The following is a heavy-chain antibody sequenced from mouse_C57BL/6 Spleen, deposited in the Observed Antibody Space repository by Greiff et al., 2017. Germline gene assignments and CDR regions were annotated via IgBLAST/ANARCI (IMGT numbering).Heavy chain of an antibody. D-gene: IGHD1-1*01. CDR1: GYTFTSYW. Sequence: QVQLQQSGAELVKPGASVQMSCTASGYTFTSYWITWVKQRPGQGLEWIGDIYPGSGSTNYNEKFQSKATLTVDTSSSTAYMQLSSLTSEDSAVYYCARGGITTVVEDYAMDYWGQGTSVTVSS. CDR3: ARGGITTVVEDYAMDY. V-gene: IGHV1-55*01. CDR2: IYPGSGST. J-gene: IGHJ4*01.